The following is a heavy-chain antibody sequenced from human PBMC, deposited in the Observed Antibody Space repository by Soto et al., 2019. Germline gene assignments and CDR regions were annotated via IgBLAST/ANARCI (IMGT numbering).Heavy chain of an antibody. V-gene: IGHV4-4*02. Sequence: PSETLSLTCAVSGGSLGSSNWWSWVRPPPGKGLEWIGEIYDSGSTNYNPSLKSRVTISLDKSKNQFSLKLSSVTAADTAVYYCARLKTYDILNNSDYWGQGSLVTVSS. CDR2: IYDSGST. D-gene: IGHD3-9*01. J-gene: IGHJ4*02. CDR3: ARLKTYDILNNSDY. CDR1: GGSLGSSNW.